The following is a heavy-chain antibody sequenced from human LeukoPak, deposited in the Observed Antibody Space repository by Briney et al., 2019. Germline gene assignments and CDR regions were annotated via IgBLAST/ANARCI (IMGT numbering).Heavy chain of an antibody. V-gene: IGHV4-59*01. J-gene: IGHJ4*02. CDR1: GGSISSYY. CDR3: AGGYSYGKKDY. Sequence: SETLSLTCTVSGGSISSYYWSWIRQPPGKGLEWIGYIYYSGSTNCNPSLKSRVTISVDTSKNQFSLKLSSVTAADTAVYYCAGGYSYGKKDYWGQGTLVTVSS. CDR2: IYYSGST. D-gene: IGHD5-18*01.